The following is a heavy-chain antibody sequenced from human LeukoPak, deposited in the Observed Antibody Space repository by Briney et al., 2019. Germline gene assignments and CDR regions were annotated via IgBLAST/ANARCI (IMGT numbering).Heavy chain of an antibody. Sequence: GGSLRLSCADSRFTFSNYWMSWVRQAPGKGLEWVANIKEDGSKKYYVDSVKGRFTISRDNAKNSLYLQMNSLRAEDTAMYYCARDGRGGYLDNWGQGTLVTVSS. D-gene: IGHD3-16*01. CDR2: IKEDGSKK. CDR3: ARDGRGGYLDN. CDR1: RFTFSNYW. J-gene: IGHJ4*02. V-gene: IGHV3-7*01.